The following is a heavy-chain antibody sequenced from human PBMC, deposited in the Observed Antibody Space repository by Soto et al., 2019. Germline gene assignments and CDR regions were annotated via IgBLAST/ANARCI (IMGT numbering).Heavy chain of an antibody. CDR3: AWSATGTAPHYFDY. D-gene: IGHD6-13*01. CDR1: W. CDR2: IDPGDSYT. Sequence: WINWVRQMPGKGLEWMGNIDPGDSYTRYSPSFQGHVTISVDKSISTAYLQWSNLKASDTAMYYCAWSATGTAPHYFDYWGQGTLVTVSS. J-gene: IGHJ4*01. V-gene: IGHV5-10-1*01.